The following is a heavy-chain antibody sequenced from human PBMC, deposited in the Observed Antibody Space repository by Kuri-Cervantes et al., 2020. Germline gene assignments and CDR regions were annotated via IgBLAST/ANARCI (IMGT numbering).Heavy chain of an antibody. CDR3: ALGSGWSFDY. Sequence: SETLSLTCTVSGGSISRTNHYWGWIRQPPGKGLEWIGTTYYSGATYYNPSLKSRVTLSVDTSKNQFSLKLSSVTAADTAVYYFALGSGWSFDYWGQGTLVTVSS. J-gene: IGHJ4*02. CDR2: TYYSGAT. CDR1: GGSISRTNHY. V-gene: IGHV4-39*07. D-gene: IGHD6-19*01.